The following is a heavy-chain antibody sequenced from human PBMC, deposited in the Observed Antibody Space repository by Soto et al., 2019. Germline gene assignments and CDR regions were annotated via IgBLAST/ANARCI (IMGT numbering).Heavy chain of an antibody. J-gene: IGHJ4*02. CDR1: SVSNAW. CDR3: TTDTHYYDRGYYFDF. CDR2: IKSKTDGGTT. V-gene: IGHV3-15*07. D-gene: IGHD3-22*01. Sequence: SVSNAWMNWVRQAPGKGLEWVGRIKSKTDGGTTDYAAPVKGRFTISRDDSKNTLYLQMNSLKTEDTAVYYCTTDTHYYDRGYYFDFWGQGTLVTVSS.